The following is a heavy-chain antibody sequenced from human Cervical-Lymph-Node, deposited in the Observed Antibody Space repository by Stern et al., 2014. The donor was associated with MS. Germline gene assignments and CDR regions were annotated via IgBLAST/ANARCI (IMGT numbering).Heavy chain of an antibody. V-gene: IGHV1-46*01. CDR3: ARWYRRVEMATNGHYFDY. CDR2: INPRGGST. CDR1: GYTFTSYY. Sequence: QVQLVQSGAEVKKPGASVKVSCKASGYTFTSYYMHWVRQAPGQGLEWMGIINPRGGSTSYAQKFQGRVTMTRDTSTSTVYMELSSLRSEDTAVYYCARWYRRVEMATNGHYFDYWGQGTLVTVSS. J-gene: IGHJ4*02. D-gene: IGHD5-24*01.